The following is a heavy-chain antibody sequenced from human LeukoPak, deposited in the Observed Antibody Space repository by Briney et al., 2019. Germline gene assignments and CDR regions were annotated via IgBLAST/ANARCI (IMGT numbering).Heavy chain of an antibody. CDR1: GDSVSSNSVT. CDR2: TYYRSKWSY. Sequence: SQTLSLTCAISGDSVSSNSVTWTWIRQSPWRGLEWLGRTYYRSKWSYDYAVSVKSRITINSDTSKNQLSLQLNSVTPEDTAVYYCARVTAAGTFDPWGQGTLVTVSS. J-gene: IGHJ5*02. CDR3: ARVTAAGTFDP. D-gene: IGHD6-25*01. V-gene: IGHV6-1*01.